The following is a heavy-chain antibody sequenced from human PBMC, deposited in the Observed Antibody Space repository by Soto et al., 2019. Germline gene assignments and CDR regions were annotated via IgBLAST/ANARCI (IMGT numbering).Heavy chain of an antibody. CDR2: IDPSDSFT. J-gene: IGHJ3*02. V-gene: IGHV5-10-1*01. Sequence: GESLKISCQGSGYTFTNYWITWVRQMPGKGLEWMGRIDPSDSFTSYSPSLEGHVTISVDKSISTAYLQWSSLKASDTAMYYCARHHYYDSSGARGAFDIWGQGTMVTVSS. D-gene: IGHD3-22*01. CDR3: ARHHYYDSSGARGAFDI. CDR1: GYTFTNYW.